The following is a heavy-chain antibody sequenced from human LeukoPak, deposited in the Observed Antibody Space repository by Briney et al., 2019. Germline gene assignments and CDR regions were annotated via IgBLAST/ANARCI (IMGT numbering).Heavy chain of an antibody. D-gene: IGHD6-13*01. CDR1: GFTFSSHE. J-gene: IGHJ4*02. CDR3: AREAPRVAAGTSVY. Sequence: GGSLRLSCAASGFTFSSHEMNWVRQAPGKGLEWVSSIISSGSTLYYADSGKGRFTISIDNANNSVDVQLKSVRPEDTALYDCAREAPRVAAGTSVYWGQGTLVTVSS. CDR2: IISSGSTL. V-gene: IGHV3-48*03.